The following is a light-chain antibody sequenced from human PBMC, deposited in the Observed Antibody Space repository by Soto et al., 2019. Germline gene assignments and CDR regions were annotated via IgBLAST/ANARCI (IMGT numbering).Light chain of an antibody. J-gene: IGKJ3*01. CDR2: VAS. Sequence: EIVLTQSPGTLSLSPGERATLSCRASQSVSSSYLAWYQQKPGQAPRLLIYVASSRATGIPDRFSGSGSGTDFTLTISRLEPEDFAVYYCQQYGSSLLFTFGPGTKVDIK. CDR3: QQYGSSLLFT. V-gene: IGKV3-20*01. CDR1: QSVSSSY.